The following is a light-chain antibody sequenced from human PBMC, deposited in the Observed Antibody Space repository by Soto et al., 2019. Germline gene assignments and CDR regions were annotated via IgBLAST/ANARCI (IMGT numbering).Light chain of an antibody. CDR1: QDIRND. V-gene: IGKV1-6*01. CDR2: AAS. J-gene: IGKJ1*01. Sequence: AIQMTQFPSSLSASVRDRVTVTCRASQDIRNDLGWYQQKPGKAPKLLIYAASSLQSGVPSRFSGSGSGTQFTLTISSLQPEDLETHYCLPNYNYPWTFAHGTQVDIK. CDR3: LPNYNYPWT.